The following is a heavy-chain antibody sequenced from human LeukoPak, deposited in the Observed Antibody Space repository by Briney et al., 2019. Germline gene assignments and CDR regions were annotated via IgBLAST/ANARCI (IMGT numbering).Heavy chain of an antibody. Sequence: AGGSLRLSCVGSGFSFRSYVMSWVRQAPEKGLEWVSALSGSGESTYYADSVKGRLTISRDNSKNTLYLQMNGLRVEDTAVYYCVKVTYDYVWGSYECWGQGTLVTVSS. D-gene: IGHD3-16*01. CDR1: GFSFRSYV. V-gene: IGHV3-23*01. CDR2: LSGSGEST. J-gene: IGHJ4*02. CDR3: VKVTYDYVWGSYEC.